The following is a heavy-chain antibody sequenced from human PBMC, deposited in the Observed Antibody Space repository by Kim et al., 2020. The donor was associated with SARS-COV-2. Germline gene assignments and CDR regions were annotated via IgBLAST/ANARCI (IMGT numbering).Heavy chain of an antibody. CDR3: ARARVVPAADNSYYYYVGMDV. V-gene: IGHV1-18*01. J-gene: IGHJ6*04. CDR2: ISAYNGNT. CDR1: GYTFTSYG. Sequence: ASVKVSCKASGYTFTSYGISWVRQAPGQGLEWMGWISAYNGNTNYAQKLQGRVTMTTDTSTSTAYMELRSLRSDDTAVYYCARARVVPAADNSYYYYVGMDVWGRGTTVTVSS. D-gene: IGHD2-2*01.